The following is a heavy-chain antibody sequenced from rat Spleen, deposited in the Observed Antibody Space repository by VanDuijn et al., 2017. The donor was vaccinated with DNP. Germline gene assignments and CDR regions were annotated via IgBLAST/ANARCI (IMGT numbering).Heavy chain of an antibody. CDR1: GFTFNNYD. CDR3: VRDGLNYGGLFAY. J-gene: IGHJ3*01. CDR2: ISPSGGST. D-gene: IGHD1-11*01. Sequence: EVQLVESGGGLVQPGRSLKVSCAVSGFTFNNYDMAWVRQAPTKGLDWVASISPSGGSTYYRDSVKGRFTISRDTAKSTLYLQMNSLRSEDTATYYCVRDGLNYGGLFAYWGQGTLVTVSS. V-gene: IGHV5-25*01.